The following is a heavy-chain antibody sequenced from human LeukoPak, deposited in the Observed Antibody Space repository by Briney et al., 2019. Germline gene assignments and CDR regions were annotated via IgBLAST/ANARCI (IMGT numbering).Heavy chain of an antibody. D-gene: IGHD4-17*01. CDR1: GFTFSSYW. CDR3: ARGTTVTRYYGMDV. Sequence: GGSLRLSCAASGFTFSSYWMHWVRQAPGKGLVWVSHINSDGSSTTYADSVKGRFTISRDNSKNTLYLQMNSLRAEDTAVYYCARGTTVTRYYGMDVWGQGTTVTVSS. J-gene: IGHJ6*02. V-gene: IGHV3-74*03. CDR2: INSDGSST.